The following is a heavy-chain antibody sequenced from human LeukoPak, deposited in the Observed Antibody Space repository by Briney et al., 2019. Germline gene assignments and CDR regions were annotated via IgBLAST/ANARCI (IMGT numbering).Heavy chain of an antibody. D-gene: IGHD2-8*01. J-gene: IGHJ5*02. CDR3: ARRSRAGNGARFDP. V-gene: IGHV4-34*01. CDR2: INHSGGT. Sequence: SETLSLTCTVSGYSISSGYYWSWIRQPPGKGLEWIGEINHSGGTNYNPSLKSRVTISVDTSKNQFSLKLSSVTAADTAVYYCARRSRAGNGARFDPWGQGTLVTVSS. CDR1: GYSISSGYY.